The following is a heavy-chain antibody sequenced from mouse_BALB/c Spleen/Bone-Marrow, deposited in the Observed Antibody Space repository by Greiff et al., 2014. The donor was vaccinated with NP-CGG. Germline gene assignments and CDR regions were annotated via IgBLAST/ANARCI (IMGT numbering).Heavy chain of an antibody. D-gene: IGHD2-1*01. V-gene: IGHV7-3*02. CDR2: IRNKANGYTI. CDR3: ARDYYLAY. Sequence: EVMLVESGGGLVQPGGSLRLFCTTSGFTFTDYYMSWVRQPPGKALEWLVFIRNKANGYTIEYSASVKGRFTISRDNSQNILYLQMNTLRAEDSATYYCARDYYLAYWGQGTLVTVSA. CDR1: GFTFTDYY. J-gene: IGHJ3*01.